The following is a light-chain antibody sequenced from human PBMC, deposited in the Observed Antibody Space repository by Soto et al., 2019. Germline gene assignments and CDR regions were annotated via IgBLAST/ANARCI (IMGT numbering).Light chain of an antibody. CDR2: WAT. Sequence: IVITHSPDSLAVSLGDMSTIYCKSIQSVFSNSKNRNHLSWYQQKPGQPPKLLIYWATTWESGVPDRFSGSGSGTDFTLTVSGLQTEDVAIYYCHQYFRSPLTFGGGTKV. CDR3: HQYFRSPLT. CDR1: QSVFSNSKNRNH. V-gene: IGKV4-1*01. J-gene: IGKJ4*01.